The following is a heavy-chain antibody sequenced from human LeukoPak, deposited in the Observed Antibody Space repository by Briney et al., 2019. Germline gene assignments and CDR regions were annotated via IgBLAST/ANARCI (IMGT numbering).Heavy chain of an antibody. Sequence: PSQTLSLTCTVSGGSISSGDYYWSCIRQPPGKGLEWIGYIYYSGSTYYNPSLKSRVTISVDTSKNQFSLKLSSVTAADTAVYYCASLYGSGTRRLDYWGQGTLVTVSS. D-gene: IGHD3-10*01. V-gene: IGHV4-30-4*01. J-gene: IGHJ4*02. CDR2: IYYSGST. CDR1: GGSISSGDYY. CDR3: ASLYGSGTRRLDY.